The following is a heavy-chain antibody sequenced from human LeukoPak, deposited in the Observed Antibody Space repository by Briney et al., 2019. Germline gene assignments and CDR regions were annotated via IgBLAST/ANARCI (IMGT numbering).Heavy chain of an antibody. J-gene: IGHJ4*02. V-gene: IGHV4-59*08. CDR3: ARHSYGDKPPDI. CDR1: GGSIGGHY. Sequence: SETLSLTCTVSGGSIGGHYWTWIRQPPGKGLEWIGYIYHTGTTNYNPSLKSRITISLDTSANRFSLRLSSVTAVDSAIYYCARHSYGDKPPDIGGGGTLVTVSS. D-gene: IGHD4-17*01. CDR2: IYHTGTT.